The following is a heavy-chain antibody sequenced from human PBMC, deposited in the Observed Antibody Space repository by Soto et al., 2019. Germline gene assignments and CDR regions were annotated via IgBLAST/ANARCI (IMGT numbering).Heavy chain of an antibody. V-gene: IGHV4-39*01. CDR1: GGSISSSSYY. D-gene: IGHD3-3*01. CDR3: ASAFYDFWSGYYNQNWFDH. CDR2: IYYSGST. J-gene: IGHJ5*02. Sequence: QLQLQESGPGLVKPSETLSLTCTVSGGSISSSSYYWGWIRQPPGKGLEWIGSIYYSGSTYYNPSLKSRVTISVDTSKNQFSLKLSSVTAADTAVYYCASAFYDFWSGYYNQNWFDHWGQGTLVTVSS.